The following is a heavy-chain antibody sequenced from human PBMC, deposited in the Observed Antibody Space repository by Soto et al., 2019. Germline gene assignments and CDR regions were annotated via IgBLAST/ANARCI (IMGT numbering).Heavy chain of an antibody. J-gene: IGHJ4*02. Sequence: GGSLRLSGAGFGVSFSRYGIHWVRDAPGEGLEWVTVPSKDGGDQAYAASVKGRCTISRENSKRTVYLQMNSLGHEHTAVYYCARDGSKYKYGSDYRGQGTLGTGPS. CDR3: ARDGSKYKYGSDY. CDR2: PSKDGGDQ. CDR1: GVSFSRYG. D-gene: IGHD1-20*01. V-gene: IGHV3-30*03.